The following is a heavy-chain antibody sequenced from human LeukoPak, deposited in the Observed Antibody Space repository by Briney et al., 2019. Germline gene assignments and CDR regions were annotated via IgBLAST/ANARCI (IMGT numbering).Heavy chain of an antibody. J-gene: IGHJ4*02. Sequence: PSETLSLTCILSGGSISGSYWSWLRQPPGKGLEWIGYISQSGSTNYNPSLKSRVTISRDTSKNQIALTLSSVTAADTAVYYCARNLDANWGQGTLVTVSS. CDR2: ISQSGST. CDR1: GGSISGSY. CDR3: ARNLDAN. V-gene: IGHV4-59*01. D-gene: IGHD1-1*01.